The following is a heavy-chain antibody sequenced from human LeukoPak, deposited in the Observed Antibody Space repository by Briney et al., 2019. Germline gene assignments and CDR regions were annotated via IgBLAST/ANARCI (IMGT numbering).Heavy chain of an antibody. D-gene: IGHD3-22*01. CDR2: INHSGST. Sequence: SETLSLTCTVSGGSISSYYWSWIRQPPGKGLEWIGEINHSGSTNYNPSLKSRVTISVDTSKNQFSLKLSSVTAADTAVYYCARGSAYYYDSSGLDDAFDIWGQGTMVTVSS. V-gene: IGHV4-34*01. J-gene: IGHJ3*02. CDR1: GGSISSYY. CDR3: ARGSAYYYDSSGLDDAFDI.